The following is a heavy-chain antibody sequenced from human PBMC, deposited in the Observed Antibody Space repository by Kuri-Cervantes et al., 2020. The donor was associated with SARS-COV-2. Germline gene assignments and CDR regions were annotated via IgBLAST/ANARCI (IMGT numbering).Heavy chain of an antibody. V-gene: IGHV4-39*01. CDR2: IYYSGST. Sequence: SETLSLTCTVSGGSISSSSYYWGWIRQPPGKGLEWIGSIYYSGSTYYNPSLKSRVTISVDTSKNQFSLKLSSVTAADTAVYYCARQRYSGYGPYYYYYMDVWGKGTTVTVSS. D-gene: IGHD5-12*01. CDR3: ARQRYSGYGPYYYYYMDV. CDR1: GGSISSSSYY. J-gene: IGHJ6*03.